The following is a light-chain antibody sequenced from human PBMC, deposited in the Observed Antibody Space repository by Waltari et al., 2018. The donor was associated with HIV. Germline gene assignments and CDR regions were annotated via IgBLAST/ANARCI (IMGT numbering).Light chain of an antibody. CDR3: QSYDSSLSGFWV. Sequence: QSVLTQPPSVSGAPGQRVTISCTGNSSNIGAGYDVHWYQQLPGTAPKLLIYVNNKRPSGVPDGFAGSKSGTSASLAITGLQAEDEADYYCQSYDSSLSGFWVFGGGTKLTVL. CDR1: SSNIGAGYD. CDR2: VNN. J-gene: IGLJ3*02. V-gene: IGLV1-40*01.